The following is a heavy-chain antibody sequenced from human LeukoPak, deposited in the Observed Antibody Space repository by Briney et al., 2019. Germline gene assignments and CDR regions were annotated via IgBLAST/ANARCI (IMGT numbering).Heavy chain of an antibody. Sequence: SETLSLTCTVSGGSISSYYWSWIRQPPGKGLEWIAYIYYSGSTNYNPSLKSRVTISVDTSKNQFSLKLSSVTAADTAVYYCARGLSTYYDFWSGYYSFFGFDYWGQGTLVTVSS. CDR3: ARGLSTYYDFWSGYYSFFGFDY. J-gene: IGHJ4*02. D-gene: IGHD3-3*01. V-gene: IGHV4-59*08. CDR2: IYYSGST. CDR1: GGSISSYY.